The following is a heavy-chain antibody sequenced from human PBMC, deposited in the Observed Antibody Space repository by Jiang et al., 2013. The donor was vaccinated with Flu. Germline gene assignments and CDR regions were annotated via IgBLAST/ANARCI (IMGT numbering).Heavy chain of an antibody. V-gene: IGHV3-72*01. Sequence: QLVESGGGLVQPGGSLRLSCAASGFSFSDHYMDWVRQAPGKGLEWVGRSKNKANNFTTEYAASVKDRFTISRDDSNNSLYLKMNSLKTDDTAVYYCTRGRQFGHWGQGTLVTVSS. D-gene: IGHD3-16*01. J-gene: IGHJ1*01. CDR2: SKNKANNFTT. CDR1: GFSFSDHY. CDR3: TRGRQFGH.